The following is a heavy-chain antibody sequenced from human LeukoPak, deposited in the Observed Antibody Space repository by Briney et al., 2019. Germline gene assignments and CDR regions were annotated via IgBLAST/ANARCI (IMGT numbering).Heavy chain of an antibody. Sequence: ASVKVSCKASGYTFTSYGISWVRQAPGQGLEWMGWISAYNGNTNYAQKLQGRVTMTTDTSTSTAYMELRSLRSDDTAVYYCARDLTGYSSGWSSFDIWGQGTMVTVSS. CDR1: GYTFTSYG. CDR3: ARDLTGYSSGWSSFDI. CDR2: ISAYNGNT. D-gene: IGHD6-19*01. J-gene: IGHJ3*02. V-gene: IGHV1-18*01.